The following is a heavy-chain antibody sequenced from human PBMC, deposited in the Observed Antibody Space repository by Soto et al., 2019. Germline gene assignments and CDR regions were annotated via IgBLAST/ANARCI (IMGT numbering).Heavy chain of an antibody. D-gene: IGHD2-15*01. V-gene: IGHV1-69*06. CDR3: ARDQDCGGGSCYSLPYYFDY. J-gene: IGHJ4*02. Sequence: GASVKVSCKASGGTFSSYAISWVRQAPGQGLEWMGGIIPIFGTENYAQKFQGRVTITAAKSTSTAYMELSSLRSEDTAVYYCARDQDCGGGSCYSLPYYFDYWGQGTLVTVSS. CDR1: GGTFSSYA. CDR2: IIPIFGTE.